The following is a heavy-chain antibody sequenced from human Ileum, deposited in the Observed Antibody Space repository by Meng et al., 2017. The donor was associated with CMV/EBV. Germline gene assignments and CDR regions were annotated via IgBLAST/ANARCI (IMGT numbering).Heavy chain of an antibody. V-gene: IGHV3-48*03. CDR1: GFTFSSYE. Sequence: GESLKISCAASGFTFSSYEMNWVRQAPGKGLEWVAYISSSGITIYYADSVKGRFTISKDNAKNSLYLQMNSLRAEDTSVYYCARDGIVGATPGVDYWGQGTLGTVSS. J-gene: IGHJ4*02. CDR2: ISSSGITI. D-gene: IGHD1-26*01. CDR3: ARDGIVGATPGVDY.